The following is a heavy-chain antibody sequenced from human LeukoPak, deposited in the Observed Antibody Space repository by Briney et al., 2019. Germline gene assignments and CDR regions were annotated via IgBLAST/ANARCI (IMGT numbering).Heavy chain of an antibody. CDR2: IYTSGST. CDR1: GGSISSYY. J-gene: IGHJ6*03. Sequence: SETLSLTCTVSGGSISSYYWSWIRQPPGKGLEWIGYIYTSGSTNYNPSLKSRVTISVDTSKNQFSLKLSSVTAADTAVYYCARYYYDSSGYRYYYYYYMDVWGKGTTVTVS. V-gene: IGHV4-4*09. CDR3: ARYYYDSSGYRYYYYYYMDV. D-gene: IGHD3-22*01.